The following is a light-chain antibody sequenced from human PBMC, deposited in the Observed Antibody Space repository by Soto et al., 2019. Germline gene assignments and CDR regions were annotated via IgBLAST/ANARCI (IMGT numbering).Light chain of an antibody. CDR2: GAS. CDR1: QSVSNSY. CDR3: QQYGSPWT. J-gene: IGKJ1*01. V-gene: IGKV3-20*01. Sequence: IVLTQSPGTLSLSPGERATLSCRASQSVSNSYLAWYQQKPGQSPRLLIYGASSRATGIPDRFSGSGSGTDFTLTISRLEPEDFAVYYCQQYGSPWTFGQGTKVEIK.